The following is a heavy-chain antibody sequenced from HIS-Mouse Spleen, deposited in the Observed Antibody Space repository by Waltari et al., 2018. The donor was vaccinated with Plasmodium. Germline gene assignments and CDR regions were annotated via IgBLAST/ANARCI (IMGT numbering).Heavy chain of an antibody. Sequence: QVQLVESGGGVVQPGRSLRLSCAASGFTFNSYAMHWVRQAPGKGLEWVAVISYDGSNKYYADSVKGRFTISRDNSKNTLYLQMNSLRAEDTAVYYCVRDRRLAFDYWGQGTLVTVSS. D-gene: IGHD2-15*01. V-gene: IGHV3-30-3*01. J-gene: IGHJ4*02. CDR3: VRDRRLAFDY. CDR1: GFTFNSYA. CDR2: ISYDGSNK.